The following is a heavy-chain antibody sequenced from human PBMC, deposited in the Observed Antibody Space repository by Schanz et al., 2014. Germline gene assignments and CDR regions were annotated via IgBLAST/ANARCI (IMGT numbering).Heavy chain of an antibody. Sequence: QLQMQESGPGLVKPSETLSLTCSVSGDSISSTSYYWGWIRQPPGKGLEWIGSIYYSGSTYYNASLKGRVPISVDTSKNHFPLKLNSVTAADSAVYYCARLWGGWRIPDYWGQGTLVTVSS. CDR1: GDSISSTSYY. D-gene: IGHD6-19*01. CDR2: IYYSGST. CDR3: ARLWGGWRIPDY. J-gene: IGHJ4*02. V-gene: IGHV4-39*01.